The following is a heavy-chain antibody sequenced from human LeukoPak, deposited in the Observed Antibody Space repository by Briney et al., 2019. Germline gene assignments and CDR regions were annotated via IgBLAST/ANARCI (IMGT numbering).Heavy chain of an antibody. CDR2: IYSGGST. V-gene: IGHV3-66*01. D-gene: IGHD5-24*01. CDR3: VAREDRDGYKIRFDY. Sequence: QTGGSLRLSCAASGFTVSSNYMSWVRQAPGKGLEWVSVIYSGGSTYYADSVKGRFTISRDNSKNTLYLQMNSLRAEDTAVYYCVAREDRDGYKIRFDYWGQGTLVTVSS. CDR1: GFTVSSNY. J-gene: IGHJ4*02.